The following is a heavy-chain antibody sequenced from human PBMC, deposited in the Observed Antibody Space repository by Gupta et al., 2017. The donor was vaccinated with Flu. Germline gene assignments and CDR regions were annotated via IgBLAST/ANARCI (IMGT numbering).Heavy chain of an antibody. CDR3: ARGRVRQVVPYYYYGMDV. J-gene: IGHJ6*02. D-gene: IGHD6-13*01. V-gene: IGHV4-34*01. Sequence: PGKGLEWIGEINQIGSTKYNPTLKSRVTISLDTSKNQFSLNLSSVTAADTAVYYCARGRVRQVVPYYYYGMDVWGQGTTVTVSS. CDR2: INQIGST.